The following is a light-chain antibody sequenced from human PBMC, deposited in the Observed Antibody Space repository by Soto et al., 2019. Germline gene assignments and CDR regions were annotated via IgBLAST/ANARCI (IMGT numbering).Light chain of an antibody. CDR2: DVS. J-gene: IGKJ1*01. Sequence: IVMTQSPATLSLSAGDRATLSCRASQRISSYVNWYQQKPGKAPRLLIFDVSILQSGIPSRFSGSGSGTEFTLTISSLEPEDFAAYYCQQPSNRPPTLGQGTTVVIK. CDR1: QRISSY. CDR3: QQPSNRPPT. V-gene: IGKV3-11*01.